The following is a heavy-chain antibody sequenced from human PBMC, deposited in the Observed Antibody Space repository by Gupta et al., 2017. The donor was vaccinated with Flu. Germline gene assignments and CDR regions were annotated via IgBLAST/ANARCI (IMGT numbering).Heavy chain of an antibody. J-gene: IGHJ4*02. CDR3: ARRVAGTLFDY. D-gene: IGHD6-13*01. Sequence: QLQLQESGPGLVKPSETLSLTCTVSGGSISSSSYYWGWIRQPPGKGLEWIGSIYYSGSTYYNPSLKSRVTISVDTSKNQFSLKLSSVTAADTAVYYCARRVAGTLFDYWGQGTLGTVA. V-gene: IGHV4-39*01. CDR1: GGSISSSSYY. CDR2: IYYSGST.